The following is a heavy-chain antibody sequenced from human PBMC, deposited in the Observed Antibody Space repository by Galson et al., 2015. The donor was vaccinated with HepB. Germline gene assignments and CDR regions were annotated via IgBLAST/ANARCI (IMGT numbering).Heavy chain of an antibody. Sequence: SLRLSCAASGFTFSDYYMSWIRQAPGKGLEWVSYISSSDNTIYYADSVKGRFTISRDNAKNSLYLQMNSLRAEDTAVYYCARDRLGVPAAIGYYYGMDVWGQGTTVTVSS. V-gene: IGHV3-11*01. CDR1: GFTFSDYY. CDR2: ISSSDNTI. D-gene: IGHD2-2*01. CDR3: ARDRLGVPAAIGYYYGMDV. J-gene: IGHJ6*02.